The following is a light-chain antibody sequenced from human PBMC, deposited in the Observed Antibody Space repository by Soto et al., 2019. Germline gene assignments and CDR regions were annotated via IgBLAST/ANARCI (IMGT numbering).Light chain of an antibody. J-gene: IGKJ1*01. V-gene: IGKV2-28*01. CDR2: LGS. Sequence: EIGMTQSPLSLPVPPGEPASISCRSSQSLLHSNGYNYLDWYLQKPGQSPQLLIYLGSNRASGVPDRFSGSGSGTDFTLKISRVEAEDVGAYYCMQPLQSWTFGQGTKVDIK. CDR3: MQPLQSWT. CDR1: QSLLHSNGYNY.